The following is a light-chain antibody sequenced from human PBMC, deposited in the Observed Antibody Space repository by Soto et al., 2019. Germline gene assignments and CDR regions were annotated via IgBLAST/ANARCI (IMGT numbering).Light chain of an antibody. J-gene: IGLJ2*01. CDR1: SGSVSTTYY. V-gene: IGLV8-61*01. Sequence: QTVVTQEPSFSVSPGGTVTLTCGLTSGSVSTTYYPSWYQQTPGQAPRTLIYSTNIRSSGVPDRFSGSILGNKAALTITGAQADDESDYHCMLYMGGGLVVFGGGTKVTV. CDR3: MLYMGGGLVV. CDR2: STN.